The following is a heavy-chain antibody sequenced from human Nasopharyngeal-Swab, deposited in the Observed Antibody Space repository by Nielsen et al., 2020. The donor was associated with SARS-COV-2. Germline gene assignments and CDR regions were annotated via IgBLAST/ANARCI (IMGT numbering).Heavy chain of an antibody. CDR1: GFTFSSYS. CDR2: ISSSSSYI. V-gene: IGHV3-21*01. CDR3: ARDIAARLFYYYYYGMDV. Sequence: GESLKISCAASGFTFSSYSMNWVRQAPGKGLEWVSSISSSSSYIYYADSVKGRFTISRDNAKNSLYLQMNSLRAEDTAVYYCARDIAARLFYYYYYGMDVWGQGTTVTVSS. J-gene: IGHJ6*02. D-gene: IGHD6-6*01.